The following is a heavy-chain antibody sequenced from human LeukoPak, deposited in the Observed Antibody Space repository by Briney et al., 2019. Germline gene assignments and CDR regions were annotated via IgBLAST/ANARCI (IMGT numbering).Heavy chain of an antibody. CDR1: GFTFSNYG. Sequence: GGSLRLSCAASGFTFSNYGLHWVRQAPGEGLEWVSLISYDGRDIQYAHSVKGRFTISRDNSKNTLYLQMNSLRAEDTAVYYCKNALSRRELPGLPFDYWGQGTLVTVSS. D-gene: IGHD1-26*01. V-gene: IGHV3-30*04. CDR3: KNALSRRELPGLPFDY. J-gene: IGHJ4*02. CDR2: ISYDGRDI.